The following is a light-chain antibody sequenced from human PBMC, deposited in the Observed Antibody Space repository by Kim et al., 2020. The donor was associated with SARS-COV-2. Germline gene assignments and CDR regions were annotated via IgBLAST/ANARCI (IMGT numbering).Light chain of an antibody. CDR1: SNDVGGYNY. J-gene: IGLJ3*02. CDR2: DVS. V-gene: IGLV2-14*01. CDR3: SSYTSSSTLV. Sequence: QSALTQPASVSGSPGQSITTSCTGTSNDVGGYNYVSWYQQHPGKAPKLMIYDVSKRPSGVSNRFSGSKSGNTASLTISGLQAEDEADYYCSSYTSSSTLVFGGGTQLTVL.